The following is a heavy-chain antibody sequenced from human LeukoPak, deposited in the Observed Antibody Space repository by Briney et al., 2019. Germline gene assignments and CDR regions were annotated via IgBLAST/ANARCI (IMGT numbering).Heavy chain of an antibody. D-gene: IGHD3-9*01. CDR1: GYTFTSYG. CDR2: TSPYNGNA. Sequence: ASVKVSCKASGYTFTSYGLSWVRQAPGQGLEFMGCTSPYNGNAKYAQNFQARVTMTTDTSTSTAYMELRSLRSDDTAVYYCARGGVVILPGLRYAFDIWGHGTMVTVYS. CDR3: ARGGVVILPGLRYAFDI. V-gene: IGHV1-18*01. J-gene: IGHJ3*02.